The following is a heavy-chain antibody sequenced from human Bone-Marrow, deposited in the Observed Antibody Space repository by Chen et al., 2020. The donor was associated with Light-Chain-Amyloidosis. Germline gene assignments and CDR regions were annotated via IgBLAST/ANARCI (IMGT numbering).Heavy chain of an antibody. CDR2: IRQGGSET. CDR3: ARDRSPHTTTNWYDAFDV. V-gene: IGHV3-7*01. J-gene: IGHJ3*01. CDR1: GFPFNDYW. D-gene: IGHD1-26*01. Sequence: QLVESGGGLVQPGGSLRLSCATSGFPFNDYWMTWVRQAPGKGLEWVANIRQGGSETHYADFVKGRFTIARDNAKNSLYLQLNSLRVEDTAVYYCARDRSPHTTTNWYDAFDVWGQGTMVTVSS.